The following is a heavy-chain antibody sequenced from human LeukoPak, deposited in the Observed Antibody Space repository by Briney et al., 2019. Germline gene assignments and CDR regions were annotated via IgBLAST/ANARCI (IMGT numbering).Heavy chain of an antibody. CDR3: ARSLRAVNAYFDY. CDR2: INPSGVYT. D-gene: IGHD2-21*01. V-gene: IGHV1-46*01. J-gene: IGHJ4*02. Sequence: ASVKVSCKASGYTFINYYIHWVRQAPGQGLELMGVINPSGVYTRFAQKFQGRITMTSDTSTNTVYMELNSLRSEDTAMFYCARSLRAVNAYFDYWGQGTLVTVSS. CDR1: GYTFINYY.